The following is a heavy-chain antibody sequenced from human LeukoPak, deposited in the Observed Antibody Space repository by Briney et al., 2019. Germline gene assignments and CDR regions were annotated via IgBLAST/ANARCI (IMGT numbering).Heavy chain of an antibody. Sequence: SETLSLTCAVYGGSFSGYYWSWIRQPPGKGLEWIGEINHSGSTSYNPSLKSRVTISVDTSKNQFSLKLSSVTAADTAVYYCATMPADPSGSSVLDYWGQGTLVTVSS. V-gene: IGHV4-34*01. CDR2: INHSGST. D-gene: IGHD1-26*01. J-gene: IGHJ4*02. CDR3: ATMPADPSGSSVLDY. CDR1: GGSFSGYY.